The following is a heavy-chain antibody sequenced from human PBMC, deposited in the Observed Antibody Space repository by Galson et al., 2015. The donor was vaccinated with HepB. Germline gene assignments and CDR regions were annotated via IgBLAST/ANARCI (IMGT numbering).Heavy chain of an antibody. CDR3: TRGGPGSSEEDYFDY. V-gene: IGHV1-18*01. CDR1: DYTFTSYG. CDR2: TGASNIST. Sequence: SVKVSCKASDYTFTSYGINWVRQAPGQGLEWMGWTGASNISTHYAQKFQGRVTMTTDTSTTIAYMELRSLRFDDTAIYYCTRGGPGSSEEDYFDYWGQGTLVTVSS. J-gene: IGHJ4*02. D-gene: IGHD3-22*01.